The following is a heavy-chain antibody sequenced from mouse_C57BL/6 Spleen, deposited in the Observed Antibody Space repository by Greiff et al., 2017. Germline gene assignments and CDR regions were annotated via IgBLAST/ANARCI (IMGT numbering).Heavy chain of an antibody. V-gene: IGHV5-4*01. CDR2: ISDGGSYT. D-gene: IGHD1-1*01. CDR3: ARDRYCGSSYYFDY. CDR1: GFTFSSYA. Sequence: EVKLVESGGGLVKPGGSLKLSCAASGFTFSSYAMSWVRQTPEKRLEWVATISDGGSYTYYPDNVKGRFTISRDNAKNNLYLQMSDLKSEDTAMYYCARDRYCGSSYYFDYWGQGTTLTVSS. J-gene: IGHJ2*01.